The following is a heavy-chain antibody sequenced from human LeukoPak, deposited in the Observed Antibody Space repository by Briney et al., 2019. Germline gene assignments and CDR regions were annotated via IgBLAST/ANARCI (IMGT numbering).Heavy chain of an antibody. Sequence: ASVKVSCKASGYTFTSYAMNWVRQAPGQGLEWMGWINTNTGNPTYAQGFTGRFVFSLDTSVSTAYLQISSLKAEDTAVYYCARAERFGGYCSGGSCYLDYWGQGTLVTVSS. CDR1: GYTFTSYA. CDR3: ARAERFGGYCSGGSCYLDY. D-gene: IGHD2-15*01. J-gene: IGHJ4*02. CDR2: INTNTGNP. V-gene: IGHV7-4-1*02.